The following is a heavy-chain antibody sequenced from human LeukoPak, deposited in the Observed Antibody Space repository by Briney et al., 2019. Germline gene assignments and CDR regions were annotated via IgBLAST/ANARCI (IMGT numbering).Heavy chain of an antibody. Sequence: ASVKVSCKASGGTFSSYAISWVRQAPGQGLEWMGGIIPIFGTANYAQKFQGRVTITADESTSTAYMELSSLRSEDTAVYYCARGEHSYGLIHLDYWGQGTLVTVSS. CDR2: IIPIFGTA. D-gene: IGHD5-18*01. V-gene: IGHV1-69*13. J-gene: IGHJ4*02. CDR3: ARGEHSYGLIHLDY. CDR1: GGTFSSYA.